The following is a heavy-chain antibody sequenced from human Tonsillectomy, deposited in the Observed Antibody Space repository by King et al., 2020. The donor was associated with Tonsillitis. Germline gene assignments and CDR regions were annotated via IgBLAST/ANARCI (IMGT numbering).Heavy chain of an antibody. Sequence: VQLVESGGGLVQPGGSLRLSCAASGFTFSSYWMHWVRQAPGKGLVWVSRINSGGSSTSYADSVKGRFTISRDNAKNTLYLQMNSLRAEDTAVYYCARDSFRSYYYYMDVWGKGTTVTVSS. CDR2: INSGGSST. CDR3: ARDSFRSYYYYMDV. CDR1: GFTFSSYW. J-gene: IGHJ6*03. V-gene: IGHV3-74*01.